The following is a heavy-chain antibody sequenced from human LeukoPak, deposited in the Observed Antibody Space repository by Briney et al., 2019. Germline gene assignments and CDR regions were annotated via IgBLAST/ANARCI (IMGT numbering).Heavy chain of an antibody. CDR2: IYSGGST. D-gene: IGHD4-23*01. J-gene: IGHJ6*02. CDR1: GFTVNSNY. CDR3: ARDPYLSGGNSTPYYYYYGMDV. Sequence: GGPLRLSCAASGFTVNSNYMSWVRQAPGKGLEWVSVIYSGGSTYYADSVKGRFTISRDNSKNTLYLQMNSLRAEDTAVYYCARDPYLSGGNSTPYYYYYGMDVWGQGTTVTVSS. V-gene: IGHV3-66*01.